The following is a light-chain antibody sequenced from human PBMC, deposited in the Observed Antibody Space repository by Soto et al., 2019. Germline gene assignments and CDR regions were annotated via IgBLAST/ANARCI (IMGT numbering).Light chain of an antibody. CDR1: QSVSSY. CDR3: QQYNKWPPIT. V-gene: IGKV3-11*01. J-gene: IGKJ5*01. Sequence: EIVLTQSAGTLSLSPGERATLSCRASQSVSSYLAWYQQKPGQAPRLLIYDASNRATGIPARFSGSGSGTEFTLTISSLQSEDFAVYYCQQYNKWPPITFGQGTRLEIK. CDR2: DAS.